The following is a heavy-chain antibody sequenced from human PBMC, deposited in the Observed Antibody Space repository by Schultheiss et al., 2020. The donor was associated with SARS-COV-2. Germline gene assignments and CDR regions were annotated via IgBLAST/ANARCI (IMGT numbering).Heavy chain of an antibody. Sequence: SETLSLTCAVSGYSISSGYYWGWIRQPPGKGLEWIGSIYHSGSTYYNPSLKSRVTISVDKSKNQFSLKLSSVTAADTAVYYCARATAARAPNWFDPWGQGTLVTVSS. CDR2: IYHSGST. J-gene: IGHJ5*02. CDR1: GYSISSGYY. V-gene: IGHV4-38-2*01. CDR3: ARATAARAPNWFDP. D-gene: IGHD6-6*01.